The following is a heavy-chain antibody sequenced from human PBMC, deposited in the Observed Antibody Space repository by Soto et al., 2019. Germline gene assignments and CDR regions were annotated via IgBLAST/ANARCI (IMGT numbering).Heavy chain of an antibody. Sequence: QVQLVQSGAEVKKPGSSVKVSCRASGGTFNKYAISWVRQAPGQGLEWMGGIIPVFGATNYAQRFQGRVTITAVESTSTAYMEVSSLRSEYTAVYYCAGSLEWSYALNQLVITTFGLYWGQGTLVTVSP. V-gene: IGHV1-69*01. J-gene: IGHJ4*02. CDR2: IIPVFGAT. CDR1: GGTFNKYA. CDR3: AGSLEWSYALNQLVITTFGLY. D-gene: IGHD3-22*01.